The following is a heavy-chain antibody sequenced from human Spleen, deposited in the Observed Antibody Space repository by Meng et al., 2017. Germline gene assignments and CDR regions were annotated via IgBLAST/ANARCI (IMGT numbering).Heavy chain of an antibody. CDR1: GFTVSCNY. D-gene: IGHD3-3*01. CDR2: IYSGDNT. CDR3: AIYDFWSGPP. Sequence: EVQLVESGGGLVQPGGSLRLSCAASGFTVSCNYMSWVRQAPGKGLEWVSIIYSGDNTYYADSVKGRFTISRHNSSNTLDLQMNSLRIEDTAVYYCAIYDFWSGPPWGQGTLVTVSS. V-gene: IGHV3-53*04. J-gene: IGHJ5*02.